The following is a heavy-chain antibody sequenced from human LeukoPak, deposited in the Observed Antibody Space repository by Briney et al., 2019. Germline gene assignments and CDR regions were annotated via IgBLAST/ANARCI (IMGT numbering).Heavy chain of an antibody. Sequence: ASVKVSCKASGGTFSSYTISWVRQAPGQGLEWMGRIIPIFGTANYAQKFQGRVTITTDESTSTAYMELSSLRSEDTAVYYCASQQRAYYYDSSGYYEPYWFDRWGQGTLVTVSS. CDR1: GGTFSSYT. J-gene: IGHJ5*02. CDR2: IIPIFGTA. V-gene: IGHV1-69*05. D-gene: IGHD3-22*01. CDR3: ASQQRAYYYDSSGYYEPYWFDR.